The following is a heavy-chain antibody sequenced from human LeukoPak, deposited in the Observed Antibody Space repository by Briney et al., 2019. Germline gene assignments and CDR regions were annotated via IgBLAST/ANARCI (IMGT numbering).Heavy chain of an antibody. CDR1: GDSVSSNSAA. J-gene: IGHJ4*02. Sequence: SQTLSLTCAISGDSVSSNSAAWNWIRQSPSRGLEWLGRTYYRSKWFYDYALSMKSRITINPDTSKNQFSLQLNSVTPEDTAVYYCVRDGEGGLDYFDYWGRGTLVTVSS. CDR2: TYYRSKWFY. D-gene: IGHD3-16*01. V-gene: IGHV6-1*01. CDR3: VRDGEGGLDYFDY.